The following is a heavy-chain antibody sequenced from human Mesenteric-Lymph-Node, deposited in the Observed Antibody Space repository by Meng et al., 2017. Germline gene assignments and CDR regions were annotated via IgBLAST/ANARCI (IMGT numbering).Heavy chain of an antibody. CDR1: GFTVSSNY. CDR3: AKDRGFRRDFFDS. J-gene: IGHJ4*02. D-gene: IGHD3-10*01. V-gene: IGHV3-53*01. CDR2: IYSGGST. Sequence: GESLKISCAASGFTVSSNYMSWVRQAPGKGLEWVSVIYSGGSTYYADSVKGRFTISRDNSKNTLYLQMNSLRAEDTAIYYCAKDRGFRRDFFDSWGQGTLVTVSS.